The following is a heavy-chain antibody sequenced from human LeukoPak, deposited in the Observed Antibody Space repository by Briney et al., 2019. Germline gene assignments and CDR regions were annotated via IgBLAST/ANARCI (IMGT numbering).Heavy chain of an antibody. CDR2: IIPILGIA. CDR1: GGTFSSYA. Sequence: SVKVSCKASGGTFSSYAISWVRQAPGQGLEWMGRIIPILGIANYAQKFQGRVTIAADKSTSTAYMELSSLRSEDTAVYYCARENTIMITFGGVTRGAFDIWGQGTMVTVSS. CDR3: ARENTIMITFGGVTRGAFDI. V-gene: IGHV1-69*04. J-gene: IGHJ3*02. D-gene: IGHD3-16*01.